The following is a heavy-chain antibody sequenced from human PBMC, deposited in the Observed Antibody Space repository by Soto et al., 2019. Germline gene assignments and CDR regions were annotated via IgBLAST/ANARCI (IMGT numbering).Heavy chain of an antibody. D-gene: IGHD3-3*01. V-gene: IGHV3-23*01. Sequence: GGSLRLSCAASGFTFSSYGMSWVRQAPGKGLEWVSSISGSGGSTYYADSVKGRFTISRDNSKNTLYLQMDSLRAEDTAVYYCAKGAIIGMGIIDFDYWGQGTLVTVSS. CDR1: GFTFSSYG. J-gene: IGHJ4*02. CDR3: AKGAIIGMGIIDFDY. CDR2: ISGSGGST.